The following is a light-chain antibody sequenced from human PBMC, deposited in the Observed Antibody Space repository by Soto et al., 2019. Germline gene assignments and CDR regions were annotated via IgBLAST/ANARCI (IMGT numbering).Light chain of an antibody. CDR2: EAS. J-gene: IGKJ1*01. V-gene: IGKV3-15*01. CDR3: RQYNNWPQA. CDR1: QSVSSSY. Sequence: DIEMSQSPGTLSLSPGDRATLSCRASQSVSSSYLAWYQQKPGKAPRLLIYEASTRATGIPSRFSGSGSGTEFTLTISSLQSDDFAVYYCRQYNNWPQAFGQGTKVDI.